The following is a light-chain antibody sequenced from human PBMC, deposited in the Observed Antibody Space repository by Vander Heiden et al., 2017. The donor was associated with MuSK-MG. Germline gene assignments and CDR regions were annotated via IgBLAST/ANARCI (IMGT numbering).Light chain of an antibody. V-gene: IGKV3-15*01. CDR1: QSVTNN. Sequence: EIVMTQSPLTLSVSPGEGVTLSCRACQSVTNNLAWYQQKPGQAPRLLVYGASLRALGIPARFSGSGYGTEFTLTINSRQSEDFAVYYCQQNNNWPPYTFGQGTKMEIK. J-gene: IGKJ2*01. CDR3: QQNNNWPPYT. CDR2: GAS.